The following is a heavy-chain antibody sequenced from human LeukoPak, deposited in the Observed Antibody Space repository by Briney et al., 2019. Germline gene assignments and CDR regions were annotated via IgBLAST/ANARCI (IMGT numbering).Heavy chain of an antibody. Sequence: PGRSLRLSCAASAFTFSNYWMSWVRQAPGKGLEWVANIKQDGSEKYYVGSVKGRFTISRDNAKNSLYLQMNSLRAEDTAVYYCARDRIVGANYLGYGMDVWGQGTTVTVSS. V-gene: IGHV3-7*01. CDR2: IKQDGSEK. D-gene: IGHD1-26*01. CDR3: ARDRIVGANYLGYGMDV. CDR1: AFTFSNYW. J-gene: IGHJ6*02.